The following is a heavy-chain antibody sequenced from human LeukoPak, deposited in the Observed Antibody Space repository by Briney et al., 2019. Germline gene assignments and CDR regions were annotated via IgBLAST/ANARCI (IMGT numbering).Heavy chain of an antibody. CDR2: IRHDESVK. Sequence: GGSLRLSCAASGFTFSTYGMHWVRQAPGKGLEWVAFIRHDESVKYYVDSVKGRFTISRDNSKNTLYFQMNSLRPEDTATYYCAKGHNSASYSYDYWGQGTLVTVSS. D-gene: IGHD1-1*01. V-gene: IGHV3-30*02. CDR1: GFTFSTYG. J-gene: IGHJ4*02. CDR3: AKGHNSASYSYDY.